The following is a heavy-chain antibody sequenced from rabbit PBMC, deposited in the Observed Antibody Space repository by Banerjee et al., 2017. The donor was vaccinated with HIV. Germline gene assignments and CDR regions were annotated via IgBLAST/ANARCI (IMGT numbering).Heavy chain of an antibody. Sequence: QEQLVESGGGLVKPEGSLTLTCKASAFSFSDRDVMCWVRQAPGKGLEWIACINAATGKPDYATWAKGRFTISRTSSTTVTLQMTSLAAADTATYFCARDTGSSFSSYGMDLWGPGTLVTVS. J-gene: IGHJ6*01. V-gene: IGHV1S45*01. D-gene: IGHD8-1*01. CDR1: AFSFSDRDV. CDR3: ARDTGSSFSSYGMDL. CDR2: INAATGKP.